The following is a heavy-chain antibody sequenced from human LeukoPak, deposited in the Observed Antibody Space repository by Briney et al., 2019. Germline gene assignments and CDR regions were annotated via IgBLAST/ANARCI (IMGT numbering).Heavy chain of an antibody. CDR1: GYTFTSYD. V-gene: IGHV1-8*01. Sequence: ASVKVSCKASGYTFTSYDINWVRQATGQGLEWMGWMNPNSGNTGYAQKFQGRVTMTTDKSTSTAYMELSSLRSEDTAVYYCARGLSIAAPYYYYYYYMDVWGKGTTVTVSS. D-gene: IGHD6-6*01. CDR3: ARGLSIAAPYYYYYYYMDV. CDR2: MNPNSGNT. J-gene: IGHJ6*03.